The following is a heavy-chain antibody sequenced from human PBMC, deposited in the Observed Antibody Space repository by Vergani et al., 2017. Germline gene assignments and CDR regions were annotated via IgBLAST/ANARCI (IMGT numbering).Heavy chain of an antibody. Sequence: QVQLQESGPGLVKPSETLSLTCAVSGYSISSGYYWGWIRQPPGKGLEWIGSIYHSGSTYYNPSLKSRVTISVDTSKNQFSLKLRSVTAADTAVYFWARVRYRDEASTGYRLEGMDIWGQGTTVTISS. D-gene: IGHD3-9*01. CDR2: IYHSGST. CDR3: ARVRYRDEASTGYRLEGMDI. CDR1: GYSISSGYY. V-gene: IGHV4-38-2*01. J-gene: IGHJ6*02.